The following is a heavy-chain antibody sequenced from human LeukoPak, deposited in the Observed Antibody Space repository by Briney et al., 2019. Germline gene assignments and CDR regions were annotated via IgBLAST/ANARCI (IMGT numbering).Heavy chain of an antibody. J-gene: IGHJ3*02. CDR2: IGAYNGNT. CDR3: ARGMSGYTEDPFDI. CDR1: GYTFTSYS. D-gene: IGHD2-2*02. Sequence: ASVKVSCKASGYTFTSYSINWVRQAPGQGLEWMAWIGAYNGNTNYAQKFQGRVTLSRDTSTSTAYMELRSLRSDDTAVYFCARGMSGYTEDPFDIWGQGTVVTVSS. V-gene: IGHV1-18*01.